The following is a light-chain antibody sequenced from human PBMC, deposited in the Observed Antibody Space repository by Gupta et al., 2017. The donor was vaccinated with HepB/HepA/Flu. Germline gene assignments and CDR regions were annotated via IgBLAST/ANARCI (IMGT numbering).Light chain of an antibody. J-gene: IGKJ5*01. CDR2: GAS. Sequence: EIVLTQSPGTLSLSPGRRAALSCRASQSVETDYLAWYQQKPGQAPRLLIYGASSRATGIPDRFSDSGSGTDFTLSISRLDPEDFAVYYCQQDGSSRITFGQGTRMDIK. CDR1: QSVETDY. CDR3: QQDGSSRIT. V-gene: IGKV3-20*01.